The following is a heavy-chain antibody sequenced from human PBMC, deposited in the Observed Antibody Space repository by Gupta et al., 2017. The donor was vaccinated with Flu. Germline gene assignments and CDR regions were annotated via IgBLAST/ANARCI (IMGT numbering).Heavy chain of an antibody. V-gene: IGHV4-59*08. Sequence: QVQLQESGPGLVKPSETLSLICTVSGGSISSSYWSWIRQTPGKGLEWIGYIYFSGTTNYNPSLKSRVTISLDTSKNYFSLKLRSVTAADTAVYFCARHNAPASLAVAEILIDAFDFWGQGTMVTVSS. D-gene: IGHD2-15*01. J-gene: IGHJ3*01. CDR1: GGSISSSY. CDR3: ARHNAPASLAVAEILIDAFDF. CDR2: IYFSGTT.